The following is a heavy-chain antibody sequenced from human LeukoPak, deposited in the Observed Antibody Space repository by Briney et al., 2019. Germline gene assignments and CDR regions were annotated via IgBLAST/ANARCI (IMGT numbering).Heavy chain of an antibody. J-gene: IGHJ4*02. CDR2: ISSSGSTI. Sequence: PGGSLRLSCAASGFTFSSYEMNWVRQAPGKGLEWVSYISSSGSTIYYADSVKGRFTISRDNAKNSLYLQMDSLRAEDTAVYYCAKDRARGGPIDYWGQGTLVTVSS. CDR1: GFTFSSYE. V-gene: IGHV3-48*03. CDR3: AKDRARGGPIDY. D-gene: IGHD3-16*01.